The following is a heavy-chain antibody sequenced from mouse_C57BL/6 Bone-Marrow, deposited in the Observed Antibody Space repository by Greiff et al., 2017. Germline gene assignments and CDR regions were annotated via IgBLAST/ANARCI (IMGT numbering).Heavy chain of an antibody. J-gene: IGHJ2*01. CDR3: AREGDYYGSSSGFDY. V-gene: IGHV1-81*01. CDR2: IYPRSGNT. CDR1: GYTFTSYG. D-gene: IGHD1-1*01. Sequence: VQLQESGAELARPGASVKLSCKASGYTFTSYGISWVKQRTGQGLEWIGEIYPRSGNTYYNETFKGKATLTADKSSSTAYMELRSLTSEDSAVYVCAREGDYYGSSSGFDYWGQGTTLTVSS.